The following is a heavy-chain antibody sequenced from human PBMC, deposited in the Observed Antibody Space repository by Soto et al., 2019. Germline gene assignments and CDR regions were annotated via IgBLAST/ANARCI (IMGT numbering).Heavy chain of an antibody. J-gene: IGHJ6*02. D-gene: IGHD3-9*01. V-gene: IGHV3-74*01. Sequence: GGSLRLSCAASGFTFSSYWMHWVRQAPGKGLVWVSRINSDGSSTSYADSVKGRFTISRDNAKNTLYLQMNSLRAEDTAVYYCARDQYDILTGYDYSYYGMDVWGQGTTVTVSS. CDR1: GFTFSSYW. CDR2: INSDGSST. CDR3: ARDQYDILTGYDYSYYGMDV.